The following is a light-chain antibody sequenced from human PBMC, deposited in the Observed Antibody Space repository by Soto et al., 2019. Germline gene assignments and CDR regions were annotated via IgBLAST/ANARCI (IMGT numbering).Light chain of an antibody. V-gene: IGLV2-14*01. CDR1: SIDVGGYNY. Sequence: QSALTQPASVSGSPGQSITISCTGTSIDVGGYNYVSWYQQHPGKAPKLMIYGVTNRPSGVSNRFSGSKSGNTASLTVSGLQPEDEADYHCTSYAGSNIWVFGGGTKVTVL. CDR2: GVT. CDR3: TSYAGSNIWV. J-gene: IGLJ3*02.